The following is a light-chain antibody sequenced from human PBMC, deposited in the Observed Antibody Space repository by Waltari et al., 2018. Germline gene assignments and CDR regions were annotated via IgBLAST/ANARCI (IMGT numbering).Light chain of an antibody. CDR2: KAS. J-gene: IGKJ1*01. V-gene: IGKV1-5*03. CDR3: QQYNSYSPWT. Sequence: DIQMTQSPSTLSASVGERVPNTCRASQRVSSWLAWYQQKPGKAPKLLIYKASSLESGVPSRFSGSGSGTEFTLTISSLQPDDFATYYCQQYNSYSPWTFGQGTKVEIK. CDR1: QRVSSW.